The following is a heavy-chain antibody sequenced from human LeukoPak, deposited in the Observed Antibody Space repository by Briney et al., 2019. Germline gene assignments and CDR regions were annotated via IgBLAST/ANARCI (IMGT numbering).Heavy chain of an antibody. CDR1: GYRFTSYW. CDR2: IYPGDSDT. V-gene: IGHV5-51*01. J-gene: IGHJ4*02. Sequence: GESLKISCKGSGYRFTSYWIGWVRQMPGKGLEWMGIIYPGDSDTRYRPSFQGQVTISADKAISTAYLQWSSLKASDTAMYYCARRADSSGHPVDYRGQGTLVTVSS. CDR3: ARRADSSGHPVDY. D-gene: IGHD3-22*01.